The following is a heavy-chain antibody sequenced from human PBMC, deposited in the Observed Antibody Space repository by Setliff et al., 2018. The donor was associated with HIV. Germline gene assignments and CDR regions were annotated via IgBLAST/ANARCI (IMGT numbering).Heavy chain of an antibody. CDR3: ARALSEGGYSYGYYYYYGMDV. CDR1: GASISSYY. V-gene: IGHV4-59*01. Sequence: SETLSLTCSVSGASISSYYWSWIRQPPGKGLEWIGYISPTGNTNYNPSLKSRVTISTDTSKNQFSLNVRSVTAAGTAVYYCARALSEGGYSYGYYYYYGMDVWGQGTTVTVS. D-gene: IGHD5-18*01. CDR2: ISPTGNT. J-gene: IGHJ6*02.